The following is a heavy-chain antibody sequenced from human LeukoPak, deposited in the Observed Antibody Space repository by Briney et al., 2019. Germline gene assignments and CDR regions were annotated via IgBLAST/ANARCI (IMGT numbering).Heavy chain of an antibody. D-gene: IGHD6-13*01. V-gene: IGHV3-74*01. CDR2: INSDGSST. CDR1: GFTFSSYW. Sequence: GGSLRLSCAASGFTFSSYWMHWVRQAPGKGLVWVSHINSDGSSTSYADSVKDRFTISRDNAKNTLYLQMNSLRAEDTAVYYCARDRGYSLDYWGQGTLVTVSS. CDR3: ARDRGYSLDY. J-gene: IGHJ4*02.